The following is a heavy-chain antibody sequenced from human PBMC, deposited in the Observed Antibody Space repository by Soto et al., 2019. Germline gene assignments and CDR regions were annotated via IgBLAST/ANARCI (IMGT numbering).Heavy chain of an antibody. J-gene: IGHJ4*02. Sequence: QVQLVESGGGVVQPGRSLRVSCAASGFTFSNYAMHWVRQAPGKGLEWVAGVSYDGSKQFYADSVDGRFTISRDSSKSTLYLHMDNLRDEETAVYSCARDRVYYYDNSGYYNFDYWGQGTLVTVSS. CDR1: GFTFSNYA. CDR2: VSYDGSKQ. CDR3: ARDRVYYYDNSGYYNFDY. V-gene: IGHV3-30-3*01. D-gene: IGHD3-22*01.